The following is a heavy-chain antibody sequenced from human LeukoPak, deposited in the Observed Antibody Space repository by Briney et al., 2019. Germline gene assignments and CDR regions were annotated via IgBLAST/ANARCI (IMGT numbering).Heavy chain of an antibody. J-gene: IGHJ5*02. CDR1: GFTFGDYA. CDR3: AQDKGKVAATGAFDP. CDR2: ISWNSGSI. Sequence: PGGSLRRSCAASGFTFGDYAMHWVREAPGKGLEWVSGISWNSGSIGYADSVKGRFTISRDNAKNSLYLQMNSLRAEDTALYYCAQDKGKVAATGAFDPWGQGTLVTVSS. V-gene: IGHV3-9*01. D-gene: IGHD2-15*01.